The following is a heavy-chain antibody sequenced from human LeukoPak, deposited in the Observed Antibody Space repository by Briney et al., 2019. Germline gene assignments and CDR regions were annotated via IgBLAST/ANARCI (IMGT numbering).Heavy chain of an antibody. D-gene: IGHD6-13*01. Sequence: PGGSLRLSCVASGFTFSIFGTHWVRQAPGKGPEWVAVASYDGSNEYYADSVKGRFTISRDNSNNTLYLQMNSLRAEDTAVYYCAREGYYYFDYWGQGILVTVSS. V-gene: IGHV3-30*03. CDR2: ASYDGSNE. CDR3: AREGYYYFDY. CDR1: GFTFSIFG. J-gene: IGHJ4*02.